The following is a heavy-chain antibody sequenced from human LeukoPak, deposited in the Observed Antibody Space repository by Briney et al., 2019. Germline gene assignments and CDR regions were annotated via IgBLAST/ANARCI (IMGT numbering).Heavy chain of an antibody. J-gene: IGHJ4*02. V-gene: IGHV4-34*01. Sequence: PSGTLSLTCAVYGGSFSGYYWSWIRQPPGKGLEWIGEINHSGSTNYNPSLKSRVTISVDTSKNQFSLKLSSVTAADTAVYYCASLATPGDYWGQGTLVTVSS. CDR1: GGSFSGYY. CDR2: INHSGST. D-gene: IGHD1-26*01. CDR3: ASLATPGDY.